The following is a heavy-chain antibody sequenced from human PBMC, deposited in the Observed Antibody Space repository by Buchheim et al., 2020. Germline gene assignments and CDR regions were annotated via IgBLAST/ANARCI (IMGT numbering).Heavy chain of an antibody. Sequence: QVQLAESGGGVVQPGRSLRLSCAASEFTFSSYGMHWVRQAPGKGLEWVAFIRYDGSNKYYADSVKGRFTISRDNSKNTMYLQMNSLRAEDTAVYYCAKDGQWLDPYFDYWGQGTL. CDR1: EFTFSSYG. CDR2: IRYDGSNK. J-gene: IGHJ4*02. CDR3: AKDGQWLDPYFDY. V-gene: IGHV3-30*02. D-gene: IGHD6-19*01.